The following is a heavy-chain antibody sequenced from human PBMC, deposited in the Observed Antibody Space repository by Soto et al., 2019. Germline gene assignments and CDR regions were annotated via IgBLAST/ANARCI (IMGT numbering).Heavy chain of an antibody. CDR1: GFTFSSYS. D-gene: IGHD2-2*01. J-gene: IGHJ6*02. CDR2: ISSSSSYI. V-gene: IGHV3-21*01. CDR3: ASLNCSSTSCYPYYYYGMDV. Sequence: PGGSLRLSCAASGFTFSSYSMNWVRQAPGKGLEWVSSISSSSSYIYYADSVKGRFTISRDNAKNSLYLQMNSLRAEGTAVYYCASLNCSSTSCYPYYYYGMDVWGQGTTVTVSS.